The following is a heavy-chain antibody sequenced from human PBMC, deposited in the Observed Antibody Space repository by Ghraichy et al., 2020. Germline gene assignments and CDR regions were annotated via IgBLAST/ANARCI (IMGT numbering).Heavy chain of an antibody. CDR1: GGSISSHY. J-gene: IGHJ1*01. Sequence: SETLSLTCTVSGGSISSHYWSWIRQPPGKGLEWIGYIYSSGSTYYNPSLKRRVTISADTSKNQFSLKLSSVTAADTAVYYCAGSATTHDYGREYFQSWGQGTLVTVSS. D-gene: IGHD4-17*01. CDR3: AGSATTHDYGREYFQS. CDR2: IYSSGST. V-gene: IGHV4-59*11.